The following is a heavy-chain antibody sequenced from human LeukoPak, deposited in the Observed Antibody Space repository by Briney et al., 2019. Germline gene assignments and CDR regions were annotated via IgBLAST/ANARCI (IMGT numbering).Heavy chain of an antibody. J-gene: IGHJ4*02. CDR1: GGSFSGYY. D-gene: IGHD6-6*01. CDR3: ARRHVEYSSSSDPYYFDY. Sequence: PSETLSLTCAVYGGSFSGYYWSWIRQPPGKGLEWIGEINHSGSTNYNPSLKSRVSISVDTSQNQFSLKLRSVTAADTAVYYCARRHVEYSSSSDPYYFDYWGQGTLVTVSS. V-gene: IGHV4-34*01. CDR2: INHSGST.